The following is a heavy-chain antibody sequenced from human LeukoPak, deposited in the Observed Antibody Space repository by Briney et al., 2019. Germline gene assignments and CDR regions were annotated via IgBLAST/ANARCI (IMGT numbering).Heavy chain of an antibody. CDR1: GFTFSSYA. D-gene: IGHD5-24*01. J-gene: IGHJ4*02. V-gene: IGHV3-23*01. CDR3: AKVVGDGYNKGD. Sequence: AGGSLRLSCAASGFTFSSYAMSWVRQAPGKGLEWVSAISGSGGSTYYADSVKGRFTISRDNSKNTLYLQMNSLRAEDTAVYYCAKVVGDGYNKGDWGQGTLVTVSS. CDR2: ISGSGGST.